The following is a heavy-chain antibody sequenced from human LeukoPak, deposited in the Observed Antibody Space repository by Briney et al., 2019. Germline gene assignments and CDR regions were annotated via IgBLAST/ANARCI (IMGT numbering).Heavy chain of an antibody. Sequence: GESLKISCKVSGYSFTSYCIGWVRQMPGKGLEWMGIIYPGDSGPTYSPSFQGQVTISVDKSINTAYLQWSSLQASDTAMYYCGMSGDRVPLQNDVFDVWGQGTMVTVST. CDR2: IYPGDSGP. D-gene: IGHD1-26*01. CDR1: GYSFTSYC. J-gene: IGHJ3*01. V-gene: IGHV5-51*01. CDR3: GMSGDRVPLQNDVFDV.